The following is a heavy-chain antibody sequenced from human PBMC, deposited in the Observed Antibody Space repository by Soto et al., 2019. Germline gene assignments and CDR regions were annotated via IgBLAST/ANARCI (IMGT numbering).Heavy chain of an antibody. CDR2: IWYDGSNN. V-gene: IGHV3-33*01. J-gene: IGHJ4*02. Sequence: QVQLVESGGGVVQPGRSLRLSCAASGFTFSSYGMHWVRQAPGKGLEWVAVIWYDGSNNYYADSVKGRFTISRDNSKNTLYLQMNSLRAEDTAVYYCARKRMVATGEGLDYWGQGTLVTVSS. CDR3: ARKRMVATGEGLDY. D-gene: IGHD5-12*01. CDR1: GFTFSSYG.